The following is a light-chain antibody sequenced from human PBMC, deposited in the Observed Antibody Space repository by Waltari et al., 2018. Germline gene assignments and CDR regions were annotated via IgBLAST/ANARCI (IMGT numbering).Light chain of an antibody. CDR3: QQRSTWPSLT. Sequence: EIVLTQSPATLSLSPGESVTLFCRASQSVSRHLAWYQQRPGQAPRLLIYDASNRAPGIPARFSGSGSGTDFTLTISSLEPEDFAVYYCQQRSTWPSLTFGGGTKVGIK. CDR1: QSVSRH. J-gene: IGKJ4*01. V-gene: IGKV3-11*01. CDR2: DAS.